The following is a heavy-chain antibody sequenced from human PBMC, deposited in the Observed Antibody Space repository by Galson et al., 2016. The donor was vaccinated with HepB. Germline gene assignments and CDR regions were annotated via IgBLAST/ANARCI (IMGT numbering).Heavy chain of an antibody. D-gene: IGHD7-27*01. CDR2: ISSGNADTV. Sequence: SLRLSCAASGSTFSDYYMGWIRQAPGKGLECVSYISSGNADTVYYADSVKGRFTISRDNAKNSLSLQMSSLRAEDTALYYCARDAKTGDLDFDYWGQGTLVLVSS. CDR3: ARDAKTGDLDFDY. J-gene: IGHJ4*02. V-gene: IGHV3-11*01. CDR1: GSTFSDYY.